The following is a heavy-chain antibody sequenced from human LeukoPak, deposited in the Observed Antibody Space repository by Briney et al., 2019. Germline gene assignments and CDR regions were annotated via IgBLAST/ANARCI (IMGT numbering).Heavy chain of an antibody. V-gene: IGHV1-24*01. CDR1: GYTLTELS. D-gene: IGHD4-17*01. CDR2: FDPEDGET. CDR3: ATVLFPNDYGDYVNWFDP. J-gene: IGHJ5*02. Sequence: RASVKVSCKVSGYTLTELSMHWVRQAPGKGLEWMGGFDPEDGETIYAQKLQGRVTMTEDTSTDTAYMELSSLRSEDTAVYYCATVLFPNDYGDYVNWFDPWGQGTLVTVSS.